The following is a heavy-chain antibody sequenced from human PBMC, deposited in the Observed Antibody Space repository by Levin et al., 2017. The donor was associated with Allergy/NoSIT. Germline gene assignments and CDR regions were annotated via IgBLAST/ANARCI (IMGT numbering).Heavy chain of an antibody. CDR3: AKKQGGTSGFSFDV. CDR2: ITGGGFNT. V-gene: IGHV3-23*01. D-gene: IGHD1-1*01. Sequence: PGGSLRLSCAVSGFTISDYAMAWVRQAPGKGLEWVSVITGGGFNTYYGDSVKGRFSVSRDASKDTTYLDLNSLRAEDTAVYYCAKKQGGTSGFSFDVWGQGTMVTVSS. CDR1: GFTISDYA. J-gene: IGHJ3*01.